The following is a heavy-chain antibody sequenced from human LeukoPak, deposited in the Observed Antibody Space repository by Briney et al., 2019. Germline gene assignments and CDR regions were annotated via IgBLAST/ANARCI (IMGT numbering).Heavy chain of an antibody. CDR2: ISAYNGNT. Sequence: ASVKVSCKASGYTFTSYGISWVRQAPGQGLEWMGWISAYNGNTNYAQKRQGRVTMSTDTSTSTAYMELRSLRSDDTAVYYCARVDDSRKDAFDIWGQGTMVTVSS. CDR3: ARVDDSRKDAFDI. D-gene: IGHD3-22*01. CDR1: GYTFTSYG. V-gene: IGHV1-18*01. J-gene: IGHJ3*02.